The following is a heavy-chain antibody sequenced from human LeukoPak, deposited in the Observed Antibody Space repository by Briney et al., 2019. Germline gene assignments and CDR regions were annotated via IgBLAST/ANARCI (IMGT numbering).Heavy chain of an antibody. D-gene: IGHD3-22*01. CDR1: GFTFSDYS. CDR2: ISGSSGHI. CDR3: AKGGYYERPWYFDY. Sequence: GGSLRLSCAASGFTFSDYSMNWVRQAPGKGLQWVSSISGSSGHIYYADSVKGRFTLSRDNANKSLILQMSSLRAEDTAVYCAKGGYYERPWYFDYWGQGTLVTVSS. V-gene: IGHV3-21*01. J-gene: IGHJ4*02.